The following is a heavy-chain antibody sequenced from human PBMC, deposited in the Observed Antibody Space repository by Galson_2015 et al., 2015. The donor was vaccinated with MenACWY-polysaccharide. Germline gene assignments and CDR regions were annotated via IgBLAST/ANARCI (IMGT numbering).Heavy chain of an antibody. V-gene: IGHV3-23*01. Sequence: SLRLSCAASGFTFSNYAMTWVRQAPGKGLEWVSSFDGSGGHPYHADSVRGRFAVSRDDSKNTLYLEMNSLRVDDTAVYYCAKGLQAGGWSRYLDRWGQGTRIIVSS. CDR1: GFTFSNYA. CDR3: AKGLQAGGWSRYLDR. D-gene: IGHD6-13*01. CDR2: FDGSGGHP. J-gene: IGHJ4*02.